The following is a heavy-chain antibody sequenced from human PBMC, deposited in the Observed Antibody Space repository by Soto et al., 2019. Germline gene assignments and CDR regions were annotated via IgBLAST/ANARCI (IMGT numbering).Heavy chain of an antibody. CDR2: IKEDGSES. Sequence: EVQLVESGGGLVQPGESLRLSCAASGFIFRNYLMRWVRQAPGRGLEWVANIKEDGSESYYVESVNGQFTSSRNNAKNSLYLEQSRPRADDTAIYYCAQEKWANGYFDYWGQGTRVTVSS. CDR3: AQEKWANGYFDY. D-gene: IGHD1-26*01. J-gene: IGHJ4*02. V-gene: IGHV3-7*01. CDR1: GFIFRNYL.